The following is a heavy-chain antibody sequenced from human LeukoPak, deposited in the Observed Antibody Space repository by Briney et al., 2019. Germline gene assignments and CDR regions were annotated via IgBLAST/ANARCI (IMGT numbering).Heavy chain of an antibody. D-gene: IGHD2-15*01. CDR3: ARPRLEYCSGGSCFDAFDI. V-gene: IGHV3-23*01. CDR2: ITGRGGAT. CDR1: DFSFITYA. Sequence: GSLRLSCAASDFSFITYAMSWVRQAPGKGLEWVSTITGRGGATYYADSVKGRFTISRDNSKNTLFLQMNSLTAEDTAIYSCARPRLEYCSGGSCFDAFDIWGQGTMVTVSS. J-gene: IGHJ3*02.